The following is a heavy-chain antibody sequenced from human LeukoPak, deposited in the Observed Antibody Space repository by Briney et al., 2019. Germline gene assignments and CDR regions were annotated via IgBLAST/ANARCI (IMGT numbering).Heavy chain of an antibody. J-gene: IGHJ6*04. CDR3: ARLKVATHGMDV. Sequence: GGSLRLSCAASGFTFSSYSMTWVRQPPGKGLEWVSSISKSRSYIYYADSVNGRFTISRDNAKNSLYLQMNSLRAEDTAVYYCARLKVATHGMDVWGKGTTVTVSS. CDR1: GFTFSSYS. CDR2: ISKSRSYI. V-gene: IGHV3-21*01. D-gene: IGHD5-12*01.